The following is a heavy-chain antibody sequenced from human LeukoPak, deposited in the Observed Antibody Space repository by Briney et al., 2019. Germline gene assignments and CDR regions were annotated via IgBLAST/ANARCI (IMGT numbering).Heavy chain of an antibody. Sequence: ASVKVSCKASGGTFSSYAISWVRQAPGQGLEWMGGIIPIFGTANYAQKFQGRVTITADESTSTAYMELSSLRSEDTAVYYCARDAYSGYSSSWYQNYFDYWGQGTLVTVSS. CDR2: IIPIFGTA. J-gene: IGHJ4*02. D-gene: IGHD6-13*01. CDR3: ARDAYSGYSSSWYQNYFDY. V-gene: IGHV1-69*13. CDR1: GGTFSSYA.